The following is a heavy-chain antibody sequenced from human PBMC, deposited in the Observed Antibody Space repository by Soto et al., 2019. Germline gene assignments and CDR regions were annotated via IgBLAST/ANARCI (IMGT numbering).Heavy chain of an antibody. Sequence: QLQLQESGSGLVKPSQTLSLTCAVSGGSISSGGYSWSWIRQPPGKGLEWIGYIYHSGRTYYNPSLKSRVTISVDRSKNQFSLKLSSVTAADTAVYYCARASMVRGVDWFDPWGQGTLVTVSS. D-gene: IGHD3-10*01. CDR3: ARASMVRGVDWFDP. V-gene: IGHV4-30-2*01. CDR2: IYHSGRT. J-gene: IGHJ5*02. CDR1: GGSISSGGYS.